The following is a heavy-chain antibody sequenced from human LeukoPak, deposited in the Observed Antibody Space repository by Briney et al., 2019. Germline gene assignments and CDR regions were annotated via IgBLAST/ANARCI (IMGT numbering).Heavy chain of an antibody. CDR1: GFTFSNYG. Sequence: GGSLRLSCAASGFTFSNYGMSWVRQAPGKGLEWVSGISGSGDSTYYGDSVKGRVTISRDNSKNTLDLQMNSLRAEDTAVYYCAKSEAFNPYRSGSIVGHFEYWGQGTLVTVSS. V-gene: IGHV3-23*01. J-gene: IGHJ4*02. CDR3: AKSEAFNPYRSGSIVGHFEY. D-gene: IGHD3-10*01. CDR2: ISGSGDST.